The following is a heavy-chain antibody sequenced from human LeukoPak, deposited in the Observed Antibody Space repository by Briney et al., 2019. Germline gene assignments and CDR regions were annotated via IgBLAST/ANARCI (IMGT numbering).Heavy chain of an antibody. J-gene: IGHJ4*02. D-gene: IGHD3-22*01. Sequence: SVKVSCKASGYTFSSYAISWVRQAPGQGLEWMGGIIPIFDTGNYAQKFQGRLTITADESTSTAYMELSSLRPEDTAVYYCARTYYYDSSGYYFDYWGQGTLVTVSS. CDR2: IIPIFDTG. CDR3: ARTYYYDSSGYYFDY. V-gene: IGHV1-69*01. CDR1: GYTFSSYA.